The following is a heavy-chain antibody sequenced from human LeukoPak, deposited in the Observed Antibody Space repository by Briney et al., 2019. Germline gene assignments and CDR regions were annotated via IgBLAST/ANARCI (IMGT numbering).Heavy chain of an antibody. D-gene: IGHD3-9*01. J-gene: IGHJ4*02. CDR1: GGSISSYY. CDR3: ARFDATDY. CDR2: INHSGST. V-gene: IGHV4-34*01. Sequence: SETLSLTCTVSGGSISSYYWSWIRQPPGKGLEWIGEINHSGSTNYNPSLKSRVTISVDTSKNQFSLKLSSVTAADTAVYYCARFDATDYWGQGTLITVSS.